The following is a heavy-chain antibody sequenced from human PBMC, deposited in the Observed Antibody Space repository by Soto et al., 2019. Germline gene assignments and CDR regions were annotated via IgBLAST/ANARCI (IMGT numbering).Heavy chain of an antibody. Sequence: SETLSLTCTVSGGSISSYYWSWIRQPPGKGLEWIGYIYYTGTTNYNPSLKSRVTISVDTSKNQFSLKLSSVTTADTAMYYCARLPWADYGGIFDSWGQGTLVTVSS. J-gene: IGHJ5*01. CDR1: GGSISSYY. D-gene: IGHD4-17*01. V-gene: IGHV4-59*01. CDR2: IYYTGTT. CDR3: ARLPWADYGGIFDS.